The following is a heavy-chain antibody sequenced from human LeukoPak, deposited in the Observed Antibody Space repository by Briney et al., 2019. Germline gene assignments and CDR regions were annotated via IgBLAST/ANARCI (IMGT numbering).Heavy chain of an antibody. CDR2: IIPIFGTA. D-gene: IGHD2-8*01. CDR3: ARGWDQVYAMGYFDY. CDR1: GGTFSSYA. V-gene: IGHV1-69*06. J-gene: IGHJ4*02. Sequence: ASVKVSRKASGGTFSSYAISWVRQAPGQGLEWMGGIIPIFGTANYAQKFQGRVTITADKSTSTAYMELSSLRSEDTAVYYCARGWDQVYAMGYFDYWGQGTLVTVSS.